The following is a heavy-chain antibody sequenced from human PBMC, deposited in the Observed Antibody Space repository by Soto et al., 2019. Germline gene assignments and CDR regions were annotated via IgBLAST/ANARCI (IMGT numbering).Heavy chain of an antibody. CDR1: GFTFPKYY. Sequence: ASVKVSWKTSGFTFPKYYMHWVRQPPGQGLDWVGVINPSGRTTSYAQKFLGRVTMTRDASTATVYMELNSLRSEDTAVYYCARDLDVTTVTTSFDSWGQGTLVTVAS. V-gene: IGHV1-46*01. D-gene: IGHD4-17*01. J-gene: IGHJ5*01. CDR2: INPSGRTT. CDR3: ARDLDVTTVTTSFDS.